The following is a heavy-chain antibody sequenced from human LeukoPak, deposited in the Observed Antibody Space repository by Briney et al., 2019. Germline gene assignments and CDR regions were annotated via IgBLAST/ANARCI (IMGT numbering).Heavy chain of an antibody. D-gene: IGHD2-15*01. CDR2: IYYSGST. CDR3: ASWPRVVLDYYYYYYMDV. CDR1: GGSISSSSYY. J-gene: IGHJ6*03. Sequence: PSETLSLTCTVSGGSISSSSYYWGWIRQPPGKGLEWIGSIYYSGSTYYNPSLKSRVTISVDTSKNQFSLKLSSVTAADTAVYYCASWPRVVLDYYYYYYMDVWGKGTTVTVSS. V-gene: IGHV4-39*01.